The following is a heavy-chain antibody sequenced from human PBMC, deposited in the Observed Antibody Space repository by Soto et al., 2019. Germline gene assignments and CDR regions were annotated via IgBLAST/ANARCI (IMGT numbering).Heavy chain of an antibody. CDR2: VYSGGIT. CDR1: GLTVSANF. D-gene: IGHD2-2*01. CDR3: ARVSCSSTSCYGIDY. J-gene: IGHJ4*02. Sequence: EVQLVESGGGLVQPGGSLRLSCAVSGLTVSANFMSWVRQAPGKGLEWVSVVYSGGITNYADSVKGRFTISRDNSKNTLYLQLNSLSAEDTAVYYCARVSCSSTSCYGIDYWGQGTPVTVSS. V-gene: IGHV3-66*01.